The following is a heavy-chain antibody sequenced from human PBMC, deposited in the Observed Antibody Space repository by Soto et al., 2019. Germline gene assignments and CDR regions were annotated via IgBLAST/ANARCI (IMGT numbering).Heavy chain of an antibody. J-gene: IGHJ6*03. CDR1: GFTFSTYA. D-gene: IGHD2-8*01. Sequence: EVQLLESGGGLVQPGGSLRLSCAASGFTFSTYAMSWVRQAPGKGLEWVSTITTSGGNTYYADSVQGRFTISRDNSKNTLDLQMTSLRAEDTAVYYCAGRYCTNGVCYTSYYYYIDVWGKGTTVTVSS. V-gene: IGHV3-23*01. CDR3: AGRYCTNGVCYTSYYYYIDV. CDR2: ITTSGGNT.